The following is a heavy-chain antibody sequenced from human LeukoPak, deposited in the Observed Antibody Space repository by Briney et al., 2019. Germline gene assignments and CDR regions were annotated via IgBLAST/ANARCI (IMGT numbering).Heavy chain of an antibody. V-gene: IGHV3-21*01. CDR2: ISSSSSYI. Sequence: TGGSLRLSCAASGFTFSSYGMSWVRQAPGKGLEWVSSISSSSSYIYYADSVKGRFTISRDNAKNSQYLQMNSLRTEDTAIYYCATAGDGYDSSFDYWGQGTLVTVSS. D-gene: IGHD5-12*01. CDR1: GFTFSSYG. CDR3: ATAGDGYDSSFDY. J-gene: IGHJ4*02.